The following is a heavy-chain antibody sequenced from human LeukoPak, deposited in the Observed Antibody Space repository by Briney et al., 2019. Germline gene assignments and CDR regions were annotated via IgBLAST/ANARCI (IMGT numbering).Heavy chain of an antibody. CDR3: AKDVYSGYDWGLFDY. D-gene: IGHD5-12*01. CDR2: IESNGLT. V-gene: IGHV3-74*01. J-gene: IGHJ4*02. Sequence: GGSLRLSCEASEFTFSSYWMHWVRQIPGKGLMWVSRIESNGLTLYADSVRDRFTISRDNAKNSLYLQMNSLRAEDTALYYCAKDVYSGYDWGLFDYWGQGTLVTVSS. CDR1: EFTFSSYW.